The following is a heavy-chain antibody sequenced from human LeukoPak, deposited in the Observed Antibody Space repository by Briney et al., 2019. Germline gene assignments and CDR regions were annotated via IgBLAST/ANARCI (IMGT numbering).Heavy chain of an antibody. V-gene: IGHV3-11*06. CDR3: ASIYGSSGYSDY. CDR2: ISSSGSYT. D-gene: IGHD3-22*01. CDR1: GFSFSDYY. Sequence: PGGSLRLSCAASGFSFSDYYMSWIRQAPGKGLEWVSYISSSGSYTNYADSVKGRFTISRDNAKNSLYLQMNSLRAEDTAVYYCASIYGSSGYSDYWGQGTLVTVYS. J-gene: IGHJ4*02.